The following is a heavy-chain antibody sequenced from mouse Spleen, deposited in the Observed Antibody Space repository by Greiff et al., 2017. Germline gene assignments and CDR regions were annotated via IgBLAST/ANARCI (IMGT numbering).Heavy chain of an antibody. D-gene: IGHD2-1*01. CDR2: ISYSGST. Sequence: VPLKQSGPGMVKPSQSLSLTCTVPGYSITSGYDWHWLRHFPGNKLEWMGYISYSGSTNYNPSLKSRISITHDTSKNHFFLKLNSVTTEDTATYYCARGDGNYGGFAYWGQGTLVTVSA. J-gene: IGHJ3*01. V-gene: IGHV3-1*01. CDR1: GYSITSGYD. CDR3: ARGDGNYGGFAY.